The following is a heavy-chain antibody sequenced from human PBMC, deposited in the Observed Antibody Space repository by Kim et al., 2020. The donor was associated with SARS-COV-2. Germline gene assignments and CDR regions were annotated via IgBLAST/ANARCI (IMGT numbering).Heavy chain of an antibody. V-gene: IGHV1-2*02. CDR2: INPNSGGT. J-gene: IGHJ4*02. D-gene: IGHD3-9*01. Sequence: ASVKVSCKASGFSFRDHYIHWVRQAPGQGLEWMGWINPNSGGTSFAQNFQGRVIMTRDTSISTAYMELRRLRSDDTAVYYCAKDYDILTGYIDYWGQGAPVTVSS. CDR1: GFSFRDHY. CDR3: AKDYDILTGYIDY.